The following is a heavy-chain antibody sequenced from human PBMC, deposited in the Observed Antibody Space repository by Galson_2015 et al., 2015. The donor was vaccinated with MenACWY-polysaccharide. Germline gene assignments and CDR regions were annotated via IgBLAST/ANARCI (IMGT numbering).Heavy chain of an antibody. CDR2: ISYDGSNK. CDR3: AKIPRWGSSGWFHDTVDI. J-gene: IGHJ3*02. Sequence: SLRLSCAASAFTFSSCGMHWVRQAPGKRLEWVAVISYDGSNKYYADSVKGRFTISRDNSKNTLYLQMNSLRTEDTAVYYCAKIPRWGSSGWFHDTVDIWGQGTMVTVSS. CDR1: AFTFSSCG. D-gene: IGHD6-19*01. V-gene: IGHV3-30*18.